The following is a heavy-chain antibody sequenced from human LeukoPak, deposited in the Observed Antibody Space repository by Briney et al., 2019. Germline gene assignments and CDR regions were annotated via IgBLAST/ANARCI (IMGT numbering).Heavy chain of an antibody. D-gene: IGHD5-18*01. CDR3: ARDRVFVDTAIVSPIQYFDY. V-gene: IGHV1-46*01. J-gene: IGHJ4*02. CDR1: GYTFTSYF. Sequence: ASVKVSCKASGYTFTSYFMHWVRQAPGQGPEWMGIINPSGGSTSYAQKFQGRVTMTRDTSTSTVYMELSSLRSDDTAVYYCARDRVFVDTAIVSPIQYFDYWGQGTLVTVSS. CDR2: INPSGGST.